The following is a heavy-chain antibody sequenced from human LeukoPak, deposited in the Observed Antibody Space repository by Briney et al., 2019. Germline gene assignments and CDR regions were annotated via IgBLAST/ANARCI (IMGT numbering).Heavy chain of an antibody. CDR3: AKGAGGSSYSSGMAV. J-gene: IGHJ6*02. CDR1: GLTFSSYA. V-gene: IGHV3-9*01. D-gene: IGHD4-23*01. CDR2: ISWNSGNI. Sequence: GGSLRLSCAASGLTFSSYAMSWVRQAPGKGLEWVSGISWNSGNIDYADSVKGRFTISRDNAKNSLYLQMNSLRPEDTAFYYWAKGAGGSSYSSGMAVWGRGTTLTVSS.